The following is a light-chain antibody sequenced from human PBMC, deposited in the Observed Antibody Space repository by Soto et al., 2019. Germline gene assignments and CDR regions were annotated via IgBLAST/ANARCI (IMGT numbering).Light chain of an antibody. CDR3: QYYVIGLSASYV. J-gene: IGLJ1*01. Sequence: QSVRTQPPSVSGAPGQRVTISCTGTSSNLGAHFDVHWYQQLPGAAPKLLIYGNNNRPSGVPDRFSCSKSGTSASLVITGLQSEDEADYYFQYYVIGLSASYVFGTWTKVTVL. V-gene: IGLV1-40*01. CDR2: GNN. CDR1: SSNLGAHFD.